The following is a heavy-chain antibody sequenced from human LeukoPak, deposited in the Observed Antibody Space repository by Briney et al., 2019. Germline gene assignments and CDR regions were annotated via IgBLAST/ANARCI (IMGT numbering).Heavy chain of an antibody. CDR1: GYIFTTYF. D-gene: IGHD3-9*01. CDR3: AREGGYDILTGYQDY. Sequence: ASVKVSCKASGYIFTTYFIHWVRQAPGQGLEWMGWINPNNGDTNYVQKFQGRVTMTRVTSISTAYMELTRLRSDDTAVYYCAREGGYDILTGYQDYWGQGTLVTVSS. J-gene: IGHJ4*02. V-gene: IGHV1-2*02. CDR2: INPNNGDT.